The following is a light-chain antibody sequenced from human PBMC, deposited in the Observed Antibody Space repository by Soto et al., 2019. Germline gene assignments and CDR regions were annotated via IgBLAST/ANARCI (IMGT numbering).Light chain of an antibody. Sequence: DIVMTQSPDSLAVSLGERATINCKSSQSVLYSSNNKNYLAWYQQKPGQPPKLLIYWASTRESGVPDRFSGSGSGTDFTRTISSLQAEDVAVYYCQQWRTFGQGTKVEIK. CDR3: QQWRT. V-gene: IGKV4-1*01. CDR2: WAS. J-gene: IGKJ1*01. CDR1: QSVLYSSNNKNY.